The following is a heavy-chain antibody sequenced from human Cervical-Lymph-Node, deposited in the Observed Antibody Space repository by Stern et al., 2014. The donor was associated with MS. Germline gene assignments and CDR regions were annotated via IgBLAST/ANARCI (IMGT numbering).Heavy chain of an antibody. CDR1: GGSISSSGYY. V-gene: IGHV4-61*02. CDR3: ATTRWDLFTWNWFDP. J-gene: IGHJ5*02. D-gene: IGHD1-26*01. CDR2: IHDSGST. Sequence: QVQLGQSGPGLVKPSQTLSLTCTVSGGSISSSGYYWSWIRQPADKGLEWIGRIHDSGSTYYNPSLKSRVTLLMDTAKNPFSLKLPSVTAADTAVYYCATTRWDLFTWNWFDPWGQGTLVTVSS.